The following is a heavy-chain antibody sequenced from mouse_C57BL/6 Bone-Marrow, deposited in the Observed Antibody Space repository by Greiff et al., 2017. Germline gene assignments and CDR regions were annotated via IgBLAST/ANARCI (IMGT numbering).Heavy chain of an antibody. J-gene: IGHJ3*01. V-gene: IGHV1-81*01. CDR3: ARETAQARAWFAY. Sequence: QVQLQQSGAELARPGASVKLSCKASGYTFTSYGISWVKQRTGQGLEWIGEICPRSGNTYYTEKFKGKATLTADKSSSTPYMELRRLTSEDSAVYFCARETAQARAWFAYWGKGTLVTVSA. CDR1: GYTFTSYG. D-gene: IGHD3-2*02. CDR2: ICPRSGNT.